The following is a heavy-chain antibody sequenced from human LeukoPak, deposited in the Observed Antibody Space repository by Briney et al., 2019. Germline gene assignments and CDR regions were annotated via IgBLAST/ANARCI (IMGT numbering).Heavy chain of an antibody. CDR1: GYTFSSYT. J-gene: IGHJ4*02. D-gene: IGHD1-26*01. CDR3: ASGPSYSRIKEYSDS. Sequence: ASVKVSCKASGYTFSSYTMNWVRQAPGQGLEWMGWINTNTGNPTYAQDYTGRFVFSLDTSVSTTYLQISRLKAEDTAVYYCASGPSYSRIKEYSDSWGQGTLVTVSS. CDR2: INTNTGNP. V-gene: IGHV7-4-1*02.